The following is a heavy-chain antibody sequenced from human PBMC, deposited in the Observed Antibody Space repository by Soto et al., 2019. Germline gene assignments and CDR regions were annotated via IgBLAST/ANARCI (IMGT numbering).Heavy chain of an antibody. V-gene: IGHV3-30*18. CDR3: AKGEAGATYYYYDMDV. Sequence: LRLSCAASGFTFSSYGMHWVRQAPGKGLEWVAVISYDGSNKYYADSVKGRFTISRDNSKNTLYLQMNSLRAEDTAVYYCAKGEAGATYYYYDMDVWGQGTTVTVSS. D-gene: IGHD1-26*01. J-gene: IGHJ6*02. CDR2: ISYDGSNK. CDR1: GFTFSSYG.